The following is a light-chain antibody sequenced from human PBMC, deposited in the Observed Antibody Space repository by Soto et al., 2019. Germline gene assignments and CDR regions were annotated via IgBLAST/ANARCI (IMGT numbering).Light chain of an antibody. J-gene: IGKJ2*01. CDR1: RSILYSSNNKNY. Sequence: DIVMTQSPDSLAVSLGERATINCKSSRSILYSSNNKNYLVWYQQKPGQRPKVLIYWASTRESGVPDRFSGRGSGTEFTLTISSLQAEDVAVYYCQQYYDTPYPFGQGTKLEIK. CDR3: QQYYDTPYP. V-gene: IGKV4-1*01. CDR2: WAS.